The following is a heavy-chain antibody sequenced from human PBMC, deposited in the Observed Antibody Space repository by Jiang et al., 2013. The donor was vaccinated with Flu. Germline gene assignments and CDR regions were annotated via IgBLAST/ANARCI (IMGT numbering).Heavy chain of an antibody. Sequence: SQTLSLTCAISGDSVSSNSAAWNWIRQSPSRGLEWLGRTYYRSKWYNDYAVSVKSRITINPDTSKNQFSLQLNSVTPEDTAVYYCARDTRSRGITFGAWAFDIWGQGTMVTVSS. J-gene: IGHJ3*02. CDR2: TYYRSKWYN. D-gene: IGHD3-16*01. CDR3: ARDTRSRGITFGAWAFDI. V-gene: IGHV6-1*01. CDR1: GDSVSSNSAA.